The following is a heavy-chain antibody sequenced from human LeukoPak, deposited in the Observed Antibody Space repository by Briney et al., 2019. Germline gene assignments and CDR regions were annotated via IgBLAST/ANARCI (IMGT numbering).Heavy chain of an antibody. D-gene: IGHD2-21*01. V-gene: IGHV3-23*01. CDR1: GFTFSSYA. Sequence: GGSLRLSCAASGFTFSSYAMSWVRQAPGKGLEWVSAISGSGGGTYYADSVKGRFTISRDNSQNTRYLRMKSRRAEETAVYYCAKKLPTRHWGQGTLVTVSS. CDR3: AKKLPTRH. J-gene: IGHJ4*02. CDR2: ISGSGGGT.